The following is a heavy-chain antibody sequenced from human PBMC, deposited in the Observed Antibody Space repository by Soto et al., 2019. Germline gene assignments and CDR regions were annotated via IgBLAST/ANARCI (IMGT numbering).Heavy chain of an antibody. CDR3: AHHPYYGLAHYSFAY. V-gene: IGHV2-5*02. D-gene: IGHD3-10*01. J-gene: IGHJ4*02. CDR1: GFSLSTSGVG. CDR2: IYWDDDK. Sequence: QITLKESGPTLVKPTQTLTLTCTFSGFSLSTSGVGVGWIRQPPGKALEWLAIIYWDDDKRSSSSLKSRLTITNDPSTDQVVLTTTNMAPVATAPYYCAHHPYYGLAHYSFAYWGQRILVTVSS.